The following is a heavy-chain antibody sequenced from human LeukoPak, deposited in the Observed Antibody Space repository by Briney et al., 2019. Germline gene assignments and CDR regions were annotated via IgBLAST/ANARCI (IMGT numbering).Heavy chain of an antibody. CDR2: IYSGGST. CDR3: ARVDYYDSNGYYR. CDR1: GFTVSTNY. J-gene: IGHJ4*02. Sequence: GRSLRLSCAASGFTVSTNYMSWVRQAPGRGLEWVSVIYSGGSTYYADSVKGRFTISRDNSKNTLYLQMNSLRAEDTAVYYCARVDYYDSNGYYRWGQGTLVTVSS. V-gene: IGHV3-53*01. D-gene: IGHD3-22*01.